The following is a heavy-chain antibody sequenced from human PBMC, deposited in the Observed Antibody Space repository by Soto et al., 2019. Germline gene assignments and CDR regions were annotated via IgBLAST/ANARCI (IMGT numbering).Heavy chain of an antibody. CDR1: GVSISSGGYS. D-gene: IGHD6-13*01. CDR3: ARETSSWSWKFDY. CDR2: IYHSGST. J-gene: IGHJ4*02. V-gene: IGHV4-30-2*01. Sequence: SETLSLTCAVSGVSISSGGYSWIWIRQPPGKGLEWIGYIYHSGSTYYNPSLKSRVTISVDRSKNQLSLRLTSVTAADTAVYYCARETSSWSWKFDYRGQGILVTVSS.